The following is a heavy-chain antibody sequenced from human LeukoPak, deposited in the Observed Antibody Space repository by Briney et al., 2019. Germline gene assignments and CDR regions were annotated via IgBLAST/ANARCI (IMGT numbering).Heavy chain of an antibody. V-gene: IGHV3-21*01. CDR1: GFTFSSYS. Sequence: PGGSLRLSCAASGFTFSSYSMNWVRQAPGRGLEWVSSISSSGSYIYYADSVKGRFTISRDNAKNSLYLQMNSLRAENTAVYYCARDPYYGSNSRYYYYYGMDVWGQGTTVTVSS. CDR3: ARDPYYGSNSRYYYYYGMDV. CDR2: ISSSGSYI. D-gene: IGHD4-23*01. J-gene: IGHJ6*02.